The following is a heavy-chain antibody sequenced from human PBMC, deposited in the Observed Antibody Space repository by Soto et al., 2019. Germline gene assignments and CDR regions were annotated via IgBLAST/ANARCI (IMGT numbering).Heavy chain of an antibody. Sequence: VGSLRLSCAASGFTFSSYTMNWVRQAPGKGLEWVSSISSSSTYIYYADSVKGRFTISRDNAENSPYLQMDSLRAEDTALFYCARAEGGCSSTSCHSYGMDVWGQGTTVTVSS. V-gene: IGHV3-21*06. CDR3: ARAEGGCSSTSCHSYGMDV. J-gene: IGHJ6*02. D-gene: IGHD2-2*01. CDR2: ISSSSTYI. CDR1: GFTFSSYT.